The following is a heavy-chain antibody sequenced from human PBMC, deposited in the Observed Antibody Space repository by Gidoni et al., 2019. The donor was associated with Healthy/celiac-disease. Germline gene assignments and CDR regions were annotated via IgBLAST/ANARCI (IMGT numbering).Heavy chain of an antibody. Sequence: EVQLLESGGGLVQPGGSLRLSCAASGFTFSSYAMSWVRQAPGKGLEWVSAISGGGGSTYYADSVKGRFTISRDNSKNTLYLQMNSLRAEDTAVYYCAKGYSSSSVVLDYWGQGTLVTVSS. CDR1: GFTFSSYA. J-gene: IGHJ4*02. CDR2: ISGGGGST. CDR3: AKGYSSSSVVLDY. D-gene: IGHD6-6*01. V-gene: IGHV3-23*01.